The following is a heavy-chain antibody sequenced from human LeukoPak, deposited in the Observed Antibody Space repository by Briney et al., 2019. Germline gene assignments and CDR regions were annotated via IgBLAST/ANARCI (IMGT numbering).Heavy chain of an antibody. J-gene: IGHJ4*02. Sequence: PGGSLRLSCAASGFTFSDYYMSWVRQAPGKGLEWVSYISSSGSTIYYADSVKGRFTISRDNAKNSLYLQMHSLRAQDTAVYYCARAYFSSYYGSGYYPHDHWGEGGLVSVCS. V-gene: IGHV3-11*04. CDR2: ISSSGSTI. CDR3: ARAYFSSYYGSGYYPHDH. D-gene: IGHD3-22*01. CDR1: GFTFSDYY.